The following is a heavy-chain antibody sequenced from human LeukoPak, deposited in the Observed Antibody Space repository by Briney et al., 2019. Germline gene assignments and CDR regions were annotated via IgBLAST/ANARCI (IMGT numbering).Heavy chain of an antibody. CDR3: ARVTGYMIEDSFDY. CDR2: IYYSGST. D-gene: IGHD3-22*01. CDR1: GGSFSGYY. V-gene: IGHV4-34*01. J-gene: IGHJ4*02. Sequence: SETLSLTCAVYGGSFSGYYWSWIRQPPGKGLEWIGSIYYSGSTYYNPSLKSRVTISVDTSKNQFSLKLSSVTAADTAVYYCARVTGYMIEDSFDYWGQGILVTVSS.